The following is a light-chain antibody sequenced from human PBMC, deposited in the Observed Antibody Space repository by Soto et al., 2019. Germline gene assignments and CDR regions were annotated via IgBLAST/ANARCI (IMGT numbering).Light chain of an antibody. CDR2: EGS. J-gene: IGLJ2*01. V-gene: IGLV2-23*01. CDR3: CSYAGSSTVV. CDR1: SSDVGSYNL. Sequence: QPALTQPASVSGSPGQSITISCTGTSSDVGSYNLVSWYQQHPGKDPKLMIYEGSKRPSGVSNRFSGSKSGNTAPLTISGLQADDEAYYYCCSYAGSSTVVFGGGTKLTVL.